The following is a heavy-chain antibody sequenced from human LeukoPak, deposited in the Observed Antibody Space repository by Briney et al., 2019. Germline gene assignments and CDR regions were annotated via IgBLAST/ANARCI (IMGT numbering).Heavy chain of an antibody. Sequence: SETLSLTCDVSGGSISSGGYSWSWIRQPPGKGLEWIGYIYHSGSTYYNPSLKSRVTISVDRSKNQFSLKLSSVTAADTAVYYCARGTYDYVWGSYRWAFDYWGQGTLVTVSS. CDR2: IYHSGST. CDR1: GGSISSGGYS. J-gene: IGHJ4*02. D-gene: IGHD3-16*02. V-gene: IGHV4-30-2*01. CDR3: ARGTYDYVWGSYRWAFDY.